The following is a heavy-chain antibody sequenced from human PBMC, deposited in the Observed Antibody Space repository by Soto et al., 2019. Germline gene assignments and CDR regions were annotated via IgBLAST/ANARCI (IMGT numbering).Heavy chain of an antibody. CDR1: GFTSGSYE. Sequence: SGGSLRLSCAASGFTSGSYEMNWVRQAPGKGLEWVSYISSTGSTVYYADSVKGRFTISRDNAKNSLYLQMNSLRAEDTAVYYCARAAGYSYASNLDYWGQETLVTVSS. D-gene: IGHD5-18*01. V-gene: IGHV3-48*03. J-gene: IGHJ4*02. CDR3: ARAAGYSYASNLDY. CDR2: ISSTGSTV.